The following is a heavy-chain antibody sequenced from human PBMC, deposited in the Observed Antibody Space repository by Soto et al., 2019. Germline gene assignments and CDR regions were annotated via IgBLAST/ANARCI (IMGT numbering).Heavy chain of an antibody. Sequence: SETLSLTCAAYGGSFSGYYWSWIRQPPGKGLEWIGEINHSGSTNYNPSLKSRVTISVDTSKNQFSLKLSSVTAADTAVYYCASLLYGAVADYYGMDVWGQGTMVTVSS. D-gene: IGHD6-19*01. V-gene: IGHV4-34*01. CDR3: ASLLYGAVADYYGMDV. J-gene: IGHJ6*02. CDR1: GGSFSGYY. CDR2: INHSGST.